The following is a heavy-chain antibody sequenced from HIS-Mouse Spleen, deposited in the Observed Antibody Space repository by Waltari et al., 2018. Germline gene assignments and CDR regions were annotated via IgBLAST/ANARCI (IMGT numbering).Heavy chain of an antibody. CDR3: ARGGNWDDAFDI. V-gene: IGHV1-2*02. Sequence: QVQLVQSGAEVKKPGASVKVSCKASGYTFTGYYMHWVRQAPGQGLVWMVRINPNSGGTNDAQKFQGRVTMTRETSISTAYMELGRLRSDDTAVYYCARGGNWDDAFDIWGQGTMVTVSS. D-gene: IGHD7-27*01. CDR2: INPNSGGT. J-gene: IGHJ3*02. CDR1: GYTFTGYY.